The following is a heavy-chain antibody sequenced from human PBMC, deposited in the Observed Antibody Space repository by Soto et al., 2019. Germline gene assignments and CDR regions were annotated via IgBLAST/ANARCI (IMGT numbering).Heavy chain of an antibody. V-gene: IGHV4-30-4*01. Sequence: SETLSLTCTVSGGSISSGDYYWSWIRQPPGKGLEWIGYIYYSGSTYYNPSLKSRVTISVDTSKNQFSLKLSSVTAADTAVYYCARATTTYYYDSSGYYYPWGQGTLVTVSS. CDR2: IYYSGST. CDR1: GGSISSGDYY. CDR3: ARATTTYYYDSSGYYYP. J-gene: IGHJ5*02. D-gene: IGHD3-22*01.